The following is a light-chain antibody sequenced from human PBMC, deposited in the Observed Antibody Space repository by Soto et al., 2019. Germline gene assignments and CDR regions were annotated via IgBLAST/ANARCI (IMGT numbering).Light chain of an antibody. CDR3: QHYNSYSEA. J-gene: IGKJ1*01. V-gene: IGKV1-5*01. CDR2: DAS. Sequence: DIPMTQSPSTLSASVGDRVTITCRASQSISSWLAWYQQKPGKAPKLLIYDASSLESGVTSRFSGSGSGTEFTLTISSLQPDDFATYYCQHYNSYSEAVGPGTQVEIK. CDR1: QSISSW.